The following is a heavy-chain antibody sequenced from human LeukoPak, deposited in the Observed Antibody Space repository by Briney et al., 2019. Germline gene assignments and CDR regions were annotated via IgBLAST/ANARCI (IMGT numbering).Heavy chain of an antibody. D-gene: IGHD3-22*01. CDR3: ARSMGTGIVVVIRLDY. Sequence: VSVKVSCKASGYTFTSYGISWVRQAPGQGLEWMGWISAYNGNTNYAQKLQGRVTMTTDTSTSTAYMELRSLRSDDTAVYYCARSMGTGIVVVIRLDYWGQGTLVTVSS. V-gene: IGHV1-18*01. CDR2: ISAYNGNT. CDR1: GYTFTSYG. J-gene: IGHJ4*02.